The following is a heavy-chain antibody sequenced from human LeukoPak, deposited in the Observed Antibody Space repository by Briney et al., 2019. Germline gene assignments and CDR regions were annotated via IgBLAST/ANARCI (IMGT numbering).Heavy chain of an antibody. Sequence: GGSLRLSCAASGFTFSSYSMNWVRQAPGKGLEWVSSISSSSSYIYYADSVKGRFTISRDNAKNSLYQQMNSLRAEDTAVYYCARGDSSGWYVPYYFDYWGQGTLVTVSS. V-gene: IGHV3-21*01. J-gene: IGHJ4*02. CDR1: GFTFSSYS. CDR3: ARGDSSGWYVPYYFDY. CDR2: ISSSSSYI. D-gene: IGHD6-19*01.